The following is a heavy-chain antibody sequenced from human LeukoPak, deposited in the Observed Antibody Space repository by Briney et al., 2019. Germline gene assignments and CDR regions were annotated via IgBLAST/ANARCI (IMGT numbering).Heavy chain of an antibody. Sequence: GGSLRLSCTASGFNFSTYWMTWVRQVPGKGLECVANIKEDGSEIYYVDAVKGRFSISRDNAKTSLYLQMHSLSVADTGLYYCVTDQTGRHPYFFDYWGQGTLVTVSS. V-gene: IGHV3-7*01. D-gene: IGHD3-10*01. CDR3: VTDQTGRHPYFFDY. J-gene: IGHJ4*02. CDR1: GFNFSTYW. CDR2: IKEDGSEI.